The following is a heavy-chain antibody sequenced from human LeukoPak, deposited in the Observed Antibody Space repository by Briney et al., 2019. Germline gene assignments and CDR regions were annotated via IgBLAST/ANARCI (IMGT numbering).Heavy chain of an antibody. V-gene: IGHV1-2*02. CDR2: INPNSGGT. CDR1: GYTFTGYY. J-gene: IGHJ5*02. CDR3: ARAITYYGSGSYYNCWFDP. D-gene: IGHD3-10*01. Sequence: ASVKVSCKASGYTFTGYYMHWVRQAPGQGREWMGWINPNSGGTNYAQKFQGRVTMTRDTSISTAYMELSRLRSDDTAVYYCARAITYYGSGSYYNCWFDPWGQGTLVTVSS.